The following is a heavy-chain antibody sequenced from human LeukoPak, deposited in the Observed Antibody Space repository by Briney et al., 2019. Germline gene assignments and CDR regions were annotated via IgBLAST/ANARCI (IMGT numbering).Heavy chain of an antibody. CDR2: ISSSSSYI. CDR3: AREGPGIQYDY. V-gene: IGHV3-21*01. Sequence: GGSLRLSCAASGFTFSSYSMNWVRQAPGKGLEWVSSISSSSSYIYYADSVKGRFTISRDNAKNSLYLQVNSLRAEDTAVYYCAREGPGIQYDYWGQGTLVTVSS. CDR1: GFTFSSYS. D-gene: IGHD5-18*01. J-gene: IGHJ4*02.